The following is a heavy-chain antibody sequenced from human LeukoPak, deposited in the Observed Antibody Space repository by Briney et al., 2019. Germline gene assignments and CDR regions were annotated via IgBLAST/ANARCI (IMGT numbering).Heavy chain of an antibody. CDR1: GFIVSSNY. CDR3: TREPLTGYFGFDY. J-gene: IGHJ4*02. V-gene: IGHV3-53*01. Sequence: GGSLRLSCTASGFIVSSNYMSWVRQAPGKGLEWVSGIYSGGRTEYADSVKGRFSVSRDNSENTVCLQMNSLRADDTALYYCTREPLTGYFGFDYWGQGTQVTVSS. D-gene: IGHD3-9*01. CDR2: IYSGGRT.